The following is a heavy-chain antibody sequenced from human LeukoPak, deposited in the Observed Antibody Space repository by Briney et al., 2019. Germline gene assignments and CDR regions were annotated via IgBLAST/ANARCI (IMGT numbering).Heavy chain of an antibody. CDR2: ISSSSSHI. Sequence: PGGSLRLSCAASGFTFSSYSMNWVRQAPGKGLEWVSSISSSSSHIYYADSVKGRFTISRDNAKNSLFLQMNSLRAEDTAVYFCAVVPVSAAGTSDPNYYFYSYMDVWGKGTTVTVSS. CDR1: GFTFSSYS. D-gene: IGHD6-13*01. V-gene: IGHV3-21*01. CDR3: AVVPVSAAGTSDPNYYFYSYMDV. J-gene: IGHJ6*03.